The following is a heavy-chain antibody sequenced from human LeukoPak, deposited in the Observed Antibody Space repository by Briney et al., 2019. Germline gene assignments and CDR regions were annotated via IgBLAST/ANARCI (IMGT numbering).Heavy chain of an antibody. D-gene: IGHD3-22*01. Sequence: GASVKVSCKTSGYLFTTYGISWVRQAPGQGLEWMGWISGYSGKTNYAQKLQDRVTMTTDTPTNTAYMELRSLRSDDTAVYYCGRGPFYHDIDWGQGTLITVSS. CDR1: GYLFTTYG. J-gene: IGHJ4*02. CDR2: ISGYSGKT. CDR3: GRGPFYHDID. V-gene: IGHV1-18*01.